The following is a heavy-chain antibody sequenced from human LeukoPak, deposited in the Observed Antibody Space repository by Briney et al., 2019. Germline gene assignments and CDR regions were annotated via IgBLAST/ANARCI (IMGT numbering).Heavy chain of an antibody. CDR2: IYYSGST. D-gene: IGHD2-2*02. CDR3: ARDTLYCSSTSCYTGLYYYYGMDV. V-gene: IGHV4-59*01. Sequence: SETLSLTCTVSGGSISSYYWSWIRQPPGKGLEWIGYIYYSGSTNYNPSLKSRVTISVDTSKNQFSLKLSSVTAADTAVYDCARDTLYCSSTSCYTGLYYYYGMDVWGQGTTVTVSS. J-gene: IGHJ6*02. CDR1: GGSISSYY.